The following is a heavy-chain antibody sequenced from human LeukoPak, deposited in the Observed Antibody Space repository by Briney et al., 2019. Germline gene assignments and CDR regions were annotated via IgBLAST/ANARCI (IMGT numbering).Heavy chain of an antibody. Sequence: SVKVSCKASGGTFSSYAISWVRRAPGQGLEWTGGIIPIFGTANYAQKFQGRVTITADESTSTAYMELSSLRSEDTAVYYCARTDLGNVAFDYWGQGTLVTVSS. V-gene: IGHV1-69*13. CDR3: ARTDLGNVAFDY. CDR2: IIPIFGTA. D-gene: IGHD2-2*03. J-gene: IGHJ4*02. CDR1: GGTFSSYA.